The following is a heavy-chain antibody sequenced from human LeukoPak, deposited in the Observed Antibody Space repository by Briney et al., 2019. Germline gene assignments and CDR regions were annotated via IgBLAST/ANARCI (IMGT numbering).Heavy chain of an antibody. J-gene: IGHJ4*02. CDR3: ARGQGLGSITIFGVVIKPHPYYFDY. CDR1: GYTFTSYY. V-gene: IGHV1-46*01. CDR2: INPSGGST. Sequence: ASVKVSCKASGYTFTSYYMHWVRQAPGQGLEWMGIINPSGGSTSYAQKFRGRVTMTRDTSTSTVYMELSSLRSEDTAVYYCARGQGLGSITIFGVVIKPHPYYFDYWGQGTLVTVSS. D-gene: IGHD3-3*01.